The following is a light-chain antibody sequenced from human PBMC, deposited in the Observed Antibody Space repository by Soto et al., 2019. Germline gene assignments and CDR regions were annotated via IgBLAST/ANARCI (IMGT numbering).Light chain of an antibody. Sequence: QSALTQPASVSGSPGQSITISCTGTSSDVGGYNYVSWYQQHPGKAPKLMIYEVSHRPSGVSNRFSGSKSGNTASLTISGLQAEDEADYYCNSYTSSTFYVFGTGPKLTVL. V-gene: IGLV2-14*01. CDR2: EVS. J-gene: IGLJ1*01. CDR1: SSDVGGYNY. CDR3: NSYTSSTFYV.